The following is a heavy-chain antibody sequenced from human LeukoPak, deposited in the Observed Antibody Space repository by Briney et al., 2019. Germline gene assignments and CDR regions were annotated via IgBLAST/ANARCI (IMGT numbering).Heavy chain of an antibody. Sequence: ASVKVSCKASGYTFTGYYMHWVRQAPGQGLEWMGWINPNSGGTNYAQKFQGWVTMTRDTSISTAYMELSRLRSDDTAVYYCARPLSGGSGGSGDAFDIWGQGTMVTVSS. J-gene: IGHJ3*02. CDR3: ARPLSGGSGGSGDAFDI. V-gene: IGHV1-2*04. D-gene: IGHD6-19*01. CDR2: INPNSGGT. CDR1: GYTFTGYY.